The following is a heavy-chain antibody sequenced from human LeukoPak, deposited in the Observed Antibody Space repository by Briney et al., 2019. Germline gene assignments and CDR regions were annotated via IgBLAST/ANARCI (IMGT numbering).Heavy chain of an antibody. V-gene: IGHV3-48*03. CDR3: AELGITMIGGV. J-gene: IGHJ6*04. CDR2: ISRSGSTI. CDR1: GFTFSSYE. Sequence: GGSLRLPCAASGFTFSSYEMNWARHAPGKGLEGVSYISRSGSTIYSADSVKGRFTISRDNATNSLYLQMNSLRAEDTAVYYCAELGITMIGGVWGKGTTVTISS. D-gene: IGHD3-10*02.